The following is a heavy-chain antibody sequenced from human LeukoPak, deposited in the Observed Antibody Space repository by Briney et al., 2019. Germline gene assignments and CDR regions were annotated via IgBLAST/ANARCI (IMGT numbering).Heavy chain of an antibody. CDR1: GFTYSSYA. D-gene: IGHD1-26*01. Sequence: GGSLSLSCAASGFTYSSYAMSWVRQAPGKGLEWVSAISGSGGSTYYADSVKGRLTISRDNSKNTLYLQMNSLRAEDTAVYYCAKDWVSGGGPHAFDIWGQGTMVTVSS. V-gene: IGHV3-23*01. CDR2: ISGSGGST. J-gene: IGHJ3*02. CDR3: AKDWVSGGGPHAFDI.